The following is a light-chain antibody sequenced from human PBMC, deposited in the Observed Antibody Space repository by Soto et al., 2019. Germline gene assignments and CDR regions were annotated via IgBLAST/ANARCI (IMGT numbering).Light chain of an antibody. CDR1: QSVNSN. V-gene: IGKV3-15*01. CDR3: QQYNNWPRT. CDR2: GAS. Sequence: ETLMTQSAATLSVSPGERVTLSCRASQSVNSNLAWYQQKPGQAPRPLIYGASTRVTGIPARFSGSGSGTDFTLAISSLQSEDFAVYYCQQYNNWPRTFGQGTKVEIK. J-gene: IGKJ1*01.